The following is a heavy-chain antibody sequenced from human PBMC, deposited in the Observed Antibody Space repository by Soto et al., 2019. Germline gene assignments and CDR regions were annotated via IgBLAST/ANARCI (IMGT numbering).Heavy chain of an antibody. CDR2: IYYSGST. J-gene: IGHJ6*02. D-gene: IGHD5-18*01. CDR1: GGSISSGDYY. V-gene: IGHV4-30-4*01. Sequence: TLSLTCTVSGGSISSGDYYWSWIRQPPGKGLEWIGYIYYSGSTYYNPSLKSRVTMSVDTSKNQFSLKLSSVTAADTAVYYCAGSLYSYGPGGLDVWGQGTTVTVSS. CDR3: AGSLYSYGPGGLDV.